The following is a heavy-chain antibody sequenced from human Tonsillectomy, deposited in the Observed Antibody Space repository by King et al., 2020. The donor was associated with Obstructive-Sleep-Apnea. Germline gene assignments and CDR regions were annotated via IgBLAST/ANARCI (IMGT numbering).Heavy chain of an antibody. CDR1: GFTFSSYG. CDR3: AKPSYIGSWYDY. J-gene: IGHJ4*02. D-gene: IGHD6-13*01. CDR2: ISYDGINQ. Sequence: VQLVESGGGVVQPGRSLRLSCAASGFTFSSYGMHWVRQAPGKGLEWVAVISYDGINQYYADSVKGRFTISRDNSKNTLYLQMNSLRAEDTAVYYCAKPSYIGSWYDYWGQGILVSVSS. V-gene: IGHV3-30*18.